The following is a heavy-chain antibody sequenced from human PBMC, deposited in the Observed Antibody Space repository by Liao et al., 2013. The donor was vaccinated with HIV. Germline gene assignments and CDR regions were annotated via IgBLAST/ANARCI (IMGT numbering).Heavy chain of an antibody. V-gene: IGHV4-61*09. CDR1: GVSVSSDNYY. Sequence: QVQLRESGPGLVKPSQTLSLTCAVSGVSVSSDNYYWSWVRQPAGKGLEWMAEVNHGGNTKYNPSLKRRLTISTDLSTKQFALKLTTMTAADTAVYYCAVGDSWYNGWVYWGQGSLVTVSS. CDR2: VNHGGNT. J-gene: IGHJ4*02. CDR3: AVGDSWYNGWVY. D-gene: IGHD6-13*01.